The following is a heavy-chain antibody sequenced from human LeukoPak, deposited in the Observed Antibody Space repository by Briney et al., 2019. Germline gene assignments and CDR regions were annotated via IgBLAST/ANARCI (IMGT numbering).Heavy chain of an antibody. J-gene: IGHJ4*02. Sequence: GGSLRLSCAASGFTVSSNYMSWVRQAPGKGLEWVSVIYSGGSTYYADSVKGRFTISRDNSKNTQYLQMNSLRAEDTAVYYCARMRGYCSSTSCRDYWGQGTLVTVSS. V-gene: IGHV3-66*02. CDR1: GFTVSSNY. CDR3: ARMRGYCSSTSCRDY. D-gene: IGHD2-2*01. CDR2: IYSGGST.